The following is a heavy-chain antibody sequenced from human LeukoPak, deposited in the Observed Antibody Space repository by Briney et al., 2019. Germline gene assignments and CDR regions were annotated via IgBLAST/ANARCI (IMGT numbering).Heavy chain of an antibody. Sequence: GASVKVSCKASGGTFSSYAISWVRQAPGQGLEWMGGIIPIFGTANYAQKFQGRVTITADESTSTACMELSSLRSEDTAVYYCAREPVDTPFWGFGIWGQGTMVTVSS. V-gene: IGHV1-69*13. J-gene: IGHJ3*02. CDR1: GGTFSSYA. D-gene: IGHD5-18*01. CDR3: AREPVDTPFWGFGI. CDR2: IIPIFGTA.